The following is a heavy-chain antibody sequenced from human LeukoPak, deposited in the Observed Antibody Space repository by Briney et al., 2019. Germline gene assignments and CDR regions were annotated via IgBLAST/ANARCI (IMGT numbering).Heavy chain of an antibody. Sequence: GGSLRLSCAASGFTFSSYAMSWVRQAPGKGLEWVSAISGSGGSTYYADSVKGRFTISRDNSKNTLYLQMNSLRAEDTAVYYCARAKSVRRNLEWLLAHGTTFDYWGQGTLVTVSS. V-gene: IGHV3-23*01. CDR3: ARAKSVRRNLEWLLAHGTTFDY. J-gene: IGHJ4*02. CDR2: ISGSGGST. CDR1: GFTFSSYA. D-gene: IGHD3-3*01.